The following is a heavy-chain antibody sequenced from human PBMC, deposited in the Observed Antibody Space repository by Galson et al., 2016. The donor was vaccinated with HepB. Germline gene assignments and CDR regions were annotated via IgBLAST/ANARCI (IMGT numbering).Heavy chain of an antibody. Sequence: SLRLSCAASGFTFSTCAMAWVRQAPGKGLEWVSTISGGGGNTYYADSVKGRFTISRDNYRPTVFLQMMSLRAEDTAVYFCARDSGGCSGGMDWYFELWGRGTLVTVSS. J-gene: IGHJ2*01. V-gene: IGHV3-23*01. CDR2: ISGGGGNT. D-gene: IGHD2-15*01. CDR1: GFTFSTCA. CDR3: ARDSGGCSGGMDWYFEL.